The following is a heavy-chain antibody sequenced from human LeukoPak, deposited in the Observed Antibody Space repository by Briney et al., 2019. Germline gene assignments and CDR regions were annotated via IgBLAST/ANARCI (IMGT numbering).Heavy chain of an antibody. CDR1: GASIGSGSYS. D-gene: IGHD2-15*01. CDR2: IYYSGST. Sequence: SETLSFTGTVSGASIGSGSYSWGGFRRPPGRGLGGFGSIYYSGSTYYNPSLKSRVTISVDTSKNQFSLKLSSVTAADTAVYYCAREGGYYYYYYGMDVWGQGTTVTVSS. CDR3: AREGGYYYYYYGMDV. V-gene: IGHV4-39*01. J-gene: IGHJ6*02.